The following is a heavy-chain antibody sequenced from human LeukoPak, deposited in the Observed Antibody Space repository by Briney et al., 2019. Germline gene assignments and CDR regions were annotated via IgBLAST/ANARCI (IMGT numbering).Heavy chain of an antibody. D-gene: IGHD3-3*02. CDR1: GYTFTSYY. J-gene: IGHJ4*02. Sequence: ASVKVSWKASGYTFTSYYMHWVRQAPGQGLEWMGIINPSGGSTSYAQKFQGRVTMTRDTSTSTVYMELSSLISEDTAVYYCARDASSQAMAIRSFDYWGQGTLVTVSS. CDR2: INPSGGST. CDR3: ARDASSQAMAIRSFDY. V-gene: IGHV1-46*01.